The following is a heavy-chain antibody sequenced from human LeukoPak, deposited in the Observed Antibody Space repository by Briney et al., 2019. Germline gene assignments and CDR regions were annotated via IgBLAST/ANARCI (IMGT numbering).Heavy chain of an antibody. Sequence: PGGSLRLSCAASGFTFSSYSMNWVRQAPGKGLEWVSHISSSSSTIYYADSVMGRFTISRDNSKNTLYLQMNSLRAEDTAVYYCANPIRGAYYPDYWGQGTLVTVSS. V-gene: IGHV3-48*01. D-gene: IGHD3-10*01. CDR3: ANPIRGAYYPDY. CDR1: GFTFSSYS. J-gene: IGHJ4*02. CDR2: ISSSSSTI.